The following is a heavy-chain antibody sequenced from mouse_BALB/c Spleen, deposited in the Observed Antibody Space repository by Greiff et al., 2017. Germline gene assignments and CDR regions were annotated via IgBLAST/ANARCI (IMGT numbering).Heavy chain of an antibody. Sequence: EVMLVESGGGLVQPGGSLKLSCAASGFTFSSYGMSWVRQTPDKRLELVATINSNGGSTYYPDSVKGRFTISRDNAKNTLYLQMSSLKSEDTAMYYCARDGRAFAYWGQGTLVTVSA. CDR3: ARDGRAFAY. V-gene: IGHV5-6-3*01. CDR1: GFTFSSYG. J-gene: IGHJ3*01. CDR2: INSNGGST.